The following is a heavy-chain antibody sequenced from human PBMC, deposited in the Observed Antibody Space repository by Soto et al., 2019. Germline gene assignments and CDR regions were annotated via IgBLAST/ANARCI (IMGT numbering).Heavy chain of an antibody. Sequence: PGASLKISGKGSGYSFTSYWIGWVRQMPGKGLEWMGIIYPGDSDTRYSPSFQGQVTISADKSISTAYLQWSSLKASDTAMYYCARREGKLAAALFFQHWGQGTLVTVSS. CDR3: ARREGKLAAALFFQH. J-gene: IGHJ1*01. D-gene: IGHD6-13*01. V-gene: IGHV5-51*01. CDR2: IYPGDSDT. CDR1: GYSFTSYW.